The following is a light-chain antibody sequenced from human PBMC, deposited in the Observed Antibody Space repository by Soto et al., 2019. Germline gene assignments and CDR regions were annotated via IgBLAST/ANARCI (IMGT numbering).Light chain of an antibody. J-gene: IGKJ1*01. CDR2: GAS. CDR3: QPYRRSRA. Sequence: QSGAALSLSPGDRSTLALMAIQTVRNTYLAWYQQTPGQAPRLLIYGASTRAPAIPARFSASGSGKALPLTVSSLQPEHFLMYFCQPYRRSRAFGQGTKVDIK. CDR1: QTVRNTY. V-gene: IGKV3-20*01.